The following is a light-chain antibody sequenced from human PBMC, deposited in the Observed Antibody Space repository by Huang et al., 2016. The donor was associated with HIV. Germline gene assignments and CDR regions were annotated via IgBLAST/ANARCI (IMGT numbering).Light chain of an antibody. CDR3: QQYNNWPTT. CDR1: QSVSNN. J-gene: IGKJ3*01. Sequence: EIVMTQSPGTLSVSQGERATLSCRASQSVSNNLAWYQQKPGQAPRLLIYGASLRATGLPARFSGSGSGTEFTLTISSLQSEDFAVYYCQQYNNWPTTFGPGTKVDIK. V-gene: IGKV3-15*01. CDR2: GAS.